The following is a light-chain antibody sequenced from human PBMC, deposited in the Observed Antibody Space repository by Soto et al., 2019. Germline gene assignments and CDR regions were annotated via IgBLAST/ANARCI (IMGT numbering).Light chain of an antibody. V-gene: IGKV3-11*01. CDR1: QSVSSY. Sequence: EIVLTQSPATLSLSPGERATLSCRASQSVSSYLAWYQQKPGQAPRLLIYDASSRATGTPARFSGSGSGTDFTLTISSLEPEAFAVYYCQQRSNSFTFGPGTKVDIK. J-gene: IGKJ3*01. CDR3: QQRSNSFT. CDR2: DAS.